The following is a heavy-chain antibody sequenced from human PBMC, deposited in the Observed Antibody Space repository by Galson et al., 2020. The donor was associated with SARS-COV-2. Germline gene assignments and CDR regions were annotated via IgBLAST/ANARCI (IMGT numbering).Heavy chain of an antibody. CDR3: ARVKYSNAQEHYYNGMDV. Sequence: GESLKISCAASGFLFSSYAIHWVRQAPGKGLEWVALISYDGNNKYYADPVKDRFTISRDNFKNTLYLQMNSLRSEDTAVYYCARVKYSNAQEHYYNGMDVWGQGTAVAVSS. V-gene: IGHV3-30*04. CDR2: ISYDGNNK. D-gene: IGHD4-4*01. CDR1: GFLFSSYA. J-gene: IGHJ6*02.